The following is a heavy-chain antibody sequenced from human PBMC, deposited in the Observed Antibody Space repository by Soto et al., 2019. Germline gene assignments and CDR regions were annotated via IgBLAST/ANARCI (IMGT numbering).Heavy chain of an antibody. J-gene: IGHJ4*02. CDR2: ISSRSSNI. CDR1: GFTFNIYS. CDR3: ASDTKMLAPLIYMDH. Sequence: PGGSLRLSCAASGFTFNIYSMNWVRQAPGKRLEWVSSISSRSSNIDYADSVKGRFTISRDNTNNSLYLQMNNLSADDTAVYYCASDTKMLAPLIYMDHWGRGTLVTVSS. V-gene: IGHV3-21*01. D-gene: IGHD3-22*01.